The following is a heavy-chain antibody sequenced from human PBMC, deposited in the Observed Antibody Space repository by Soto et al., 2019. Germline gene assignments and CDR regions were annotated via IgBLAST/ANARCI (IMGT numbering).Heavy chain of an antibody. CDR3: ARDTGPNGYNYYYFGMDV. CDR2: ISYDGSDK. Sequence: QVHLVESGGGVVQRGRSLRLSCAASGFTFSNYAMHWVRQAPGKGLEWVAVISYDGSDKYNANSVKGRFTISRDNSKNTLYLQMNSLRAEDTAVYYCARDTGPNGYNYYYFGMDVWGQGTTVTVSS. J-gene: IGHJ6*02. CDR1: GFTFSNYA. V-gene: IGHV3-30-3*01. D-gene: IGHD5-18*01.